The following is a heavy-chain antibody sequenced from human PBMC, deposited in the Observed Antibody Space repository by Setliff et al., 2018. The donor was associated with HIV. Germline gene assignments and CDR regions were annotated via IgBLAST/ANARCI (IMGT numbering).Heavy chain of an antibody. CDR3: AHMATQWDGFDI. Sequence: SVKVSCKASGETFSSYAINWVRQAPGQGLEWMGVIIPIFATPNYAQTFQGRLTITADQSTTTAYMKLSGLTYKDTAVYFCAHMATQWDGFDIWGQGTMVTV. CDR2: IIPIFATP. V-gene: IGHV1-69*13. D-gene: IGHD2-8*01. J-gene: IGHJ3*02. CDR1: GETFSSYA.